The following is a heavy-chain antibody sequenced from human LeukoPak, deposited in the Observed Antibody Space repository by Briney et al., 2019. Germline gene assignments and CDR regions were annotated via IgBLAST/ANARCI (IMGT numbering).Heavy chain of an antibody. D-gene: IGHD1-26*01. CDR1: GGSISSSSND. V-gene: IGHV4-39*07. CDR2: IYYSGTT. Sequence: SETLSLTCTVSGGSISSSSNDWGWIRQPPGKGLEWIGSIYYSGTTYYNPSLKSRVTISVDTSKNQFSLKLSSVTAADTAVYYCATTTIRLGYWGQGTLVTVSS. J-gene: IGHJ4*02. CDR3: ATTTIRLGY.